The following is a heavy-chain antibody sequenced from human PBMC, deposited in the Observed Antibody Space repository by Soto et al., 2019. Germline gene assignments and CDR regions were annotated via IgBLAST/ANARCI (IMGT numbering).Heavy chain of an antibody. J-gene: IGHJ6*02. CDR3: ARCYGVQLWLPQRDYYYGMDV. CDR2: TYYRSKWYN. V-gene: IGHV6-1*01. CDR1: GDSVSSNSAA. Sequence: PSQTLSLTCAISGDSVSSNSAAWNWIRQSPSRGLEWLGRTYYRSKWYNDYAVSVKSRITINPDTSKNQFSLQLNSVTPEDTAVYYCARCYGVQLWLPQRDYYYGMDVWGQGTTVTVSS. D-gene: IGHD5-18*01.